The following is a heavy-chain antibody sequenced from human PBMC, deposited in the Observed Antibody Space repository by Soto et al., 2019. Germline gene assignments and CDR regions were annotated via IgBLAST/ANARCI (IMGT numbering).Heavy chain of an antibody. CDR1: GFTFSDYY. CDR3: ASFQSDYYGSGSYYYYGMDV. CDR2: ISSSGSTI. J-gene: IGHJ6*02. Sequence: GGSLRLSCAASGFTFSDYYMSWIRQAPGKGLEWVSYISSSGSTIYYADSVKGRFTISRDNAKNSLYLQMNSLRAEDTAVYYCASFQSDYYGSGSYYYYGMDVWGQGTTVTVSS. D-gene: IGHD3-10*01. V-gene: IGHV3-11*01.